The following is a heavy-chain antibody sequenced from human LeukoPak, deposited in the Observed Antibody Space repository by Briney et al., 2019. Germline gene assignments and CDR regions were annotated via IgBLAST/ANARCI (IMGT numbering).Heavy chain of an antibody. J-gene: IGHJ4*02. CDR2: IKQDGSEK. CDR3: ARVGRSGWFGRVY. V-gene: IGHV3-7*05. D-gene: IGHD6-19*01. CDR1: GFTFSSYW. Sequence: GRSLRLSCAASGFTFSSYWMSWVSQAPGKGLEWVANIKQDGSEKYYVDSVKGRFTISRDNAKNSLYLQMNSLRAEDTAVYYCARVGRSGWFGRVYWGQGTLVTVSS.